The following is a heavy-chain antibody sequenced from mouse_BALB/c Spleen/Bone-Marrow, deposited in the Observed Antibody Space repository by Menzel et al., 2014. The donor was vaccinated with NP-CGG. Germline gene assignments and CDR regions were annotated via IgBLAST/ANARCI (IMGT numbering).Heavy chain of an antibody. D-gene: IGHD1-1*01. CDR3: ARADYYGSRYFDV. Sequence: VQLQQSGAELAKPGASVTMSCKASGYTFTIYWMHWVKPRPGQGLEWIGYINPITGYTDYSQNFKDKASLTADKSSSTAYMQLNSLTSDDSAVYYCARADYYGSRYFDVWGAGTTVTVSS. J-gene: IGHJ1*01. CDR2: INPITGYT. V-gene: IGHV1-7*01. CDR1: GYTFTIYW.